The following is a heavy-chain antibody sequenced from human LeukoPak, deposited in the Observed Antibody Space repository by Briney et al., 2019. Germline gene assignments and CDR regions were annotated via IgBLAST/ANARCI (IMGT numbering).Heavy chain of an antibody. CDR3: ARSVAYCGGDCYWLFDY. V-gene: IGHV4-30-4*01. D-gene: IGHD2-21*02. Sequence: PSETLSLTCTVSGGSISSGDYYWSWIRQPPGKGLEWIGYIYYSGSTYYNPSLKSRVTISVDTSKIQFSLKLSSVTAADTAVYYCARSVAYCGGDCYWLFDYWGQGTLVTVSS. CDR2: IYYSGST. J-gene: IGHJ4*02. CDR1: GGSISSGDYY.